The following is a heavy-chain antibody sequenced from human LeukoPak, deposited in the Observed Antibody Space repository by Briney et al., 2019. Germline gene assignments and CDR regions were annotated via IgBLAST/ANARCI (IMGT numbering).Heavy chain of an antibody. V-gene: IGHV3-48*02. J-gene: IGHJ4*02. CDR3: ARLTGSGYYYFDY. CDR2: ISSGSGTI. CDR1: GFIFSSYS. D-gene: IGHD3-22*01. Sequence: GGSLRLSCAASGFIFSSYSINWVRQAPGKGLEWVSFISSGSGTIYYADSVKGRFTISRDNAKNSLFLHMNNLRDEDTAVYYCARLTGSGYYYFDYWGQGTLVTVSS.